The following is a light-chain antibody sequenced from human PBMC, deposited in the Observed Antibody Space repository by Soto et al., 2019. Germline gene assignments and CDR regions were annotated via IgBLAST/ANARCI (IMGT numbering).Light chain of an antibody. Sequence: QSALTQPPSASGSPGQSVTISCTGTSSDVGGYNYVSWYQQHPGKAPKLIIYEVTKRPSGVPDRFSGSRSGNTASLTVSGLQAEDEADYYCSSYAGSNNVMVFGGGTKLTVL. J-gene: IGLJ2*01. CDR2: EVT. CDR3: SSYAGSNNVMV. V-gene: IGLV2-8*01. CDR1: SSDVGGYNY.